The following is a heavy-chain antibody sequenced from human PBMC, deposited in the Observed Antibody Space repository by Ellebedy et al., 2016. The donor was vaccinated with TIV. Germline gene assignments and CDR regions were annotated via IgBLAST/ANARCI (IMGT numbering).Heavy chain of an antibody. Sequence: GESLKISXAASGFTFSDYYMSWIRQAPGKGLEWVSYISSSGSTIYYADSVKGRFTISRDNAKNSLYLQMNSLRAEDTAVYYCARDRADFWSDYWGQGTLVTVSS. D-gene: IGHD3-3*01. J-gene: IGHJ4*02. CDR1: GFTFSDYY. V-gene: IGHV3-11*01. CDR2: ISSSGSTI. CDR3: ARDRADFWSDY.